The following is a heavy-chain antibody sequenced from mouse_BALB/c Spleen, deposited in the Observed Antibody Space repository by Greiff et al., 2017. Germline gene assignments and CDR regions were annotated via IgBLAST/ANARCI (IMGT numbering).Heavy chain of an antibody. Sequence: EVKLQESGPGLVKPSQSLSLTCSVTGYSITSGYYWNWIRQFPGNKLEWMGYISYDGSNNYNPSLKNRISITRDTSKNQFFLKLNSVTTEDTATYYCARDQAPYYFDYWGQGTTLTVSS. J-gene: IGHJ2*01. CDR3: ARDQAPYYFDY. CDR2: ISYDGSN. CDR1: GYSITSGYY. D-gene: IGHD3-2*02. V-gene: IGHV3-6*02.